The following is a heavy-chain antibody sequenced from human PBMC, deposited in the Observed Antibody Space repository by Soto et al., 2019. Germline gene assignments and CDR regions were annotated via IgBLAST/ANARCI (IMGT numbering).Heavy chain of an antibody. J-gene: IGHJ5*02. V-gene: IGHV5-51*01. CDR1: GYSFTSYW. D-gene: IGHD6-6*01. CDR3: ERRCGSSPDSFAT. CDR2: IYPGDSDT. Sequence: PWESLKISCKGSGYSFTSYWIGWVRQMPGKGLEWMGIIYPGDSDTRYSPSFQGQVTISADKSISTAYLQWSSLKASDTAMYYCERRCGSSPDSFATWGQGNLVTVSS.